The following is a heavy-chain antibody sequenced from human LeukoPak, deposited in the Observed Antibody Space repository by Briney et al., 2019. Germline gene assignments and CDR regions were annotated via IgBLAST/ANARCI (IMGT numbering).Heavy chain of an antibody. J-gene: IGHJ6*02. V-gene: IGHV3-74*01. CDR2: INSDGSST. Sequence: GGSLRLSCAASGFTFSSYWMHWVRQAPGKGLVWVSRINSDGSSTSYADSVKGRFTISRDNAKNTLYLQMNSLRAEDTAVYYCARAQGLVYYYYGMDVWGQGTTVTVSS. D-gene: IGHD6-6*01. CDR3: ARAQGLVYYYYGMDV. CDR1: GFTFSSYW.